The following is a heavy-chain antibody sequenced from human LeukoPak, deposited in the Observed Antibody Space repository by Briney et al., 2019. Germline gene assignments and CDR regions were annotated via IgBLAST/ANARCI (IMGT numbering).Heavy chain of an antibody. CDR3: ARVAVVAATEDENYYYYYAMDV. Sequence: SGGSLRLSCAASGFTFSDYGMTWVRQAPGKGLEWVSGISGSGGATFYADSVKGRFTISRDNAKNSLYLQMNSLRAEDTAVYYCARVAVVAATEDENYYYYYAMDVWGQGTTVTVSS. CDR2: ISGSGGAT. V-gene: IGHV3-21*01. D-gene: IGHD2-15*01. J-gene: IGHJ6*02. CDR1: GFTFSDYG.